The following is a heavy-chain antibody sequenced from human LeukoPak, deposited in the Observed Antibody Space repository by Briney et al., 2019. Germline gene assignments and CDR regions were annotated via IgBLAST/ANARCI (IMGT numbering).Heavy chain of an antibody. D-gene: IGHD1-26*01. CDR2: ISGSGDIT. J-gene: IGHJ4*02. CDR3: VREAVGARRDFDF. CDR1: GITFSSYA. Sequence: GGSLRLSCAASGITFSSYAMSWVRQAPGRGLEWVSAISGSGDITQYADSVKGRFTISRDNSKNTLYLQMNSLRAEDTAMYYCVREAVGARRDFDFWGQGTLVTVSS. V-gene: IGHV3-23*01.